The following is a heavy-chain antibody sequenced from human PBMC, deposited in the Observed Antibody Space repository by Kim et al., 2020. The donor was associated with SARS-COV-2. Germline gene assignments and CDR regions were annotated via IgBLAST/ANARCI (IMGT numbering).Heavy chain of an antibody. V-gene: IGHV3-30-3*01. J-gene: IGHJ4*02. CDR1: GFTFSSYA. CDR3: ARFRAEVRSVSLWYYYGPWDY. Sequence: GGSLRLSCAASGFTFSSYAMHWVRQAPGKGLEWVAVISYDGSNKYYADSVKGRFTISRDNSKNTLYLQMNSLRAEDTAVYYCARFRAEVRSVSLWYYYGPWDYWGQGTLVTVSS. D-gene: IGHD3-10*01. CDR2: ISYDGSNK.